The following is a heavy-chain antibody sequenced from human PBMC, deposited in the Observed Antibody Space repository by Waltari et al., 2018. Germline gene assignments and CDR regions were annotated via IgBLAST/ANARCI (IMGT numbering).Heavy chain of an antibody. V-gene: IGHV4-61*02. J-gene: IGHJ6*02. CDR1: GGSIRRGNYY. D-gene: IGHD5-12*01. Sequence: QVQLQESGPGLVKPSQTLSLTCTVSGGSIRRGNYYWNWIRQPAGTGLEWVGRIYISGSTNYNPSLKSRVMISLDTSKSLFSLKLNSVSAADTAVYFCAREVRVYSGYEEDYYYGMDVWGQGTTVTVSS. CDR3: AREVRVYSGYEEDYYYGMDV. CDR2: IYISGST.